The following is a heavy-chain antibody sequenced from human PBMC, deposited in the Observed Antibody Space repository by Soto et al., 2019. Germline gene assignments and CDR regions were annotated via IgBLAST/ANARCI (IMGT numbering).Heavy chain of an antibody. V-gene: IGHV1-18*04. CDR3: ARDPIPRGSYYYYGMDV. Sequence: ASVKVSCKASGYTFTSYGISWVRQAPGQGLEWMGWISAYNGNTNYAQKLQGRVTMTTDTSTSTAYMELRSLRSGDTAVYYCARDPIPRGSYYYYGMDVWGQGTTVTVSS. CDR2: ISAYNGNT. D-gene: IGHD1-26*01. J-gene: IGHJ6*02. CDR1: GYTFTSYG.